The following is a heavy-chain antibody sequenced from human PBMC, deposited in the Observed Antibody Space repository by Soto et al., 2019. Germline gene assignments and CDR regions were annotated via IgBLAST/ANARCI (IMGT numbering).Heavy chain of an antibody. CDR2: ISAYNDNT. CDR1: GYTFTSYG. Sequence: QVQLVQSGAEVKKPGASVKVSCKASGYTFTSYGVSWVRQAPGQGLEWMGWISAYNDNTNSAQRFQGRVTMTTDTSTSTAYMELRRLRSDDTAVYYCARSSGGLGWFDPWGQGTLVTVSS. V-gene: IGHV1-18*01. CDR3: ARSSGGLGWFDP. J-gene: IGHJ5*02. D-gene: IGHD2-21*01.